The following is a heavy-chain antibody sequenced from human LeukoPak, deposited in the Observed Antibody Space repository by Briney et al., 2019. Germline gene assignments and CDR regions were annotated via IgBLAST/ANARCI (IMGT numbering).Heavy chain of an antibody. CDR2: IKQDGSEK. Sequence: GGSLRLSCAASGFTFSSYWMSWVRQAPGKGLEWVANIKQDGSEKYYVDSVKARFTISRDNAKNSLYLQMNSLRAEDTAVYYCAREQDIVVVPAATDYWGQGTLVTVSS. J-gene: IGHJ4*02. V-gene: IGHV3-7*01. CDR3: AREQDIVVVPAATDY. CDR1: GFTFSSYW. D-gene: IGHD2-2*01.